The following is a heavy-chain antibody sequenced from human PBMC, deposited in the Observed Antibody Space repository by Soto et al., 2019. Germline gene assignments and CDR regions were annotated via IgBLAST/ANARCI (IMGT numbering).Heavy chain of an antibody. D-gene: IGHD7-27*01. CDR1: GYTFTSYD. J-gene: IGHJ5*02. CDR2: MSPKTANT. CDR3: TGGPPNWGFDP. V-gene: IGHV1-8*01. Sequence: ASVKVSCKASGYTFTSYDINWVRQTAGQGLEWMGWMSPKTANTGYAQKFQGRVTMTRSTSISTAYMELSSLTSEDTAVYYCTGGPPNWGFDPWGQGNLVTVFS.